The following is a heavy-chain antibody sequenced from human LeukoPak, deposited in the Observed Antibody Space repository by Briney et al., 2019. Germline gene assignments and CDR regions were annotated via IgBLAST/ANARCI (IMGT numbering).Heavy chain of an antibody. CDR2: MYSDGSA. J-gene: IGHJ4*02. V-gene: IGHV3-53*01. CDR3: ARTIAMTGIDYFDQ. CDR1: GFTLCSNY. D-gene: IGHD6-19*01. Sequence: PGGSLRLSCAPPGFTLCSNYMCWARQAPGKGLEWVSVMYSDGSAYYADSVKGRFTISRDNSKNRLFLQMNSLRAEDTAVYFCARTIAMTGIDYFDQWGQGTLVTVS.